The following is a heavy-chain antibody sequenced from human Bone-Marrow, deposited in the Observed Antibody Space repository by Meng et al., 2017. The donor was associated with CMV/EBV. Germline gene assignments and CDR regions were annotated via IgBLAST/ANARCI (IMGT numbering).Heavy chain of an antibody. V-gene: IGHV5-51*01. Sequence: GESLKISCKASGYNFIDYDIGWVRQIPGKGLEWMGIISPTDSGARYSPSFEGQVTISVDKSVDTAYLQWTSLKASDTATYYCARHSMTTIWGQGTLVTVSS. CDR3: ARHSMTTI. CDR2: ISPTDSGA. CDR1: GYNFIDYD. D-gene: IGHD5-24*01. J-gene: IGHJ4*02.